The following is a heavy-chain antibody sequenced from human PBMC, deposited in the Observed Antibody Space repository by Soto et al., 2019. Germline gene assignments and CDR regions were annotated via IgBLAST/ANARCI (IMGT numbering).Heavy chain of an antibody. CDR3: ARVNSVPARVPAAMDDGY. CDR2: ISAYNGNT. Sequence: QVQLVQSGAEVKKPGASVKVSCKASGYTFTSYGISWVRQAPGQGLEWMGWISAYNGNTNYAQKPQGRGTRNTATSTSTAYMELRSLRSDDKAVYYFARVNSVPARVPAAMDDGYWGQGTLVTVSS. CDR1: GYTFTSYG. V-gene: IGHV1-18*01. J-gene: IGHJ4*02. D-gene: IGHD2-2*01.